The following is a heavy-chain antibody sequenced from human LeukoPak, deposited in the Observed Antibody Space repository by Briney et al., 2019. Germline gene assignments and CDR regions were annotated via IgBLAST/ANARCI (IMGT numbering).Heavy chain of an antibody. CDR2: ISDSGST. D-gene: IGHD2-21*02. CDR3: AGWGRPNSDY. J-gene: IGHJ4*02. Sequence: SETLSLTCTVSGGSIRGYSWSWLRQPPGKGLEWLGYISDSGSTSYNPSLKTRIIISLDTSKNQFSLKLSSATAADTAVYYCAGWGRPNSDYWGQGTLVTVSS. CDR1: GGSIRGYS. V-gene: IGHV4-59*01.